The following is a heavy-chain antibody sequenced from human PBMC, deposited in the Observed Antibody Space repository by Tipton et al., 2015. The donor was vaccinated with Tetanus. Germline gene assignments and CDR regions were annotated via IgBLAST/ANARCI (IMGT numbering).Heavy chain of an antibody. CDR1: GYIFTEYS. V-gene: IGHV3-48*02. D-gene: IGHD3-10*01. CDR2: ITGSSDTI. Sequence: SLRLSCAASGYIFTEYSINWVRQAPGKGLDWVSYITGSSDTIYYADSVKGRFTISRDNTKNSVYLQMSSLRDEDTAVYYCARVGLGLYSMDAWGQGTTVTVSS. CDR3: ARVGLGLYSMDA. J-gene: IGHJ6*02.